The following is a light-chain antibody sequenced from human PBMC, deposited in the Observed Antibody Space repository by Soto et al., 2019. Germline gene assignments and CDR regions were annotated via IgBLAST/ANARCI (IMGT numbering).Light chain of an antibody. CDR1: QSVTGTN. V-gene: IGKV3-20*01. CDR2: DAV. J-gene: IGKJ2*01. CDR3: HQYGSSLGT. Sequence: EIVLTQSPGTLSLSPGEGATLSCRASQSVTGTNLAWYQQRPGQAPRLLIYDAVRRATGIPDRFSGSGSGTDFTLTISRLEPEDFAVYDCHQYGSSLGTFGQGTKVEI.